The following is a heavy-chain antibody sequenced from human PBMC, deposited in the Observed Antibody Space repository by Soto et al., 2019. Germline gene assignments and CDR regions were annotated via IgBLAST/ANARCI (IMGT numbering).Heavy chain of an antibody. CDR3: AKDRHRRVRGPPASGGWFFDL. D-gene: IGHD2-15*01. Sequence: QVQLVQSGAEVKRPGASVKVSCKASGYTFSEYGISWVRQAPGQGLEWMGWISPYNGEASFPQNDDGRATLATDTSKKTAYMDLGSLRSDDTAVYYCAKDRHRRVRGPPASGGWFFDLWGPGTLVTVSS. V-gene: IGHV1-18*01. CDR2: ISPYNGEA. J-gene: IGHJ2*01. CDR1: GYTFSEYG.